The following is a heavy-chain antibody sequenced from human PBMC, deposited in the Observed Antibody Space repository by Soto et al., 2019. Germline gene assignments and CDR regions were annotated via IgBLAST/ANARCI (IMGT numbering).Heavy chain of an antibody. D-gene: IGHD6-13*01. CDR2: IIPIFGTA. Sequence: SVKVSCKASGGTFSSYAISWVLQAPGQGLEWMGGIIPIFGTANYAQKFQGRVTITADKSTSTAYMELSSLRSEDTAVYYCAREPPIAAAAPGWFDPWGQGTLVTVSS. V-gene: IGHV1-69*06. CDR3: AREPPIAAAAPGWFDP. CDR1: GGTFSSYA. J-gene: IGHJ5*02.